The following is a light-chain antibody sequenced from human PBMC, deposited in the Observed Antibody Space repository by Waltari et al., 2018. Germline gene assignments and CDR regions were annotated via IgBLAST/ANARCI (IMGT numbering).Light chain of an antibody. Sequence: EIVMTQSPPTLSVSPRERATLSCRASQSVSNSLAWYQHRPGRAPRLLIHSASTRAPGIPARFSGSGSETEFTLTISNLQSEDFALYYCQQYNNWPPITFGQGTRLEIK. J-gene: IGKJ5*01. CDR1: QSVSNS. CDR3: QQYNNWPPIT. V-gene: IGKV3D-15*01. CDR2: SAS.